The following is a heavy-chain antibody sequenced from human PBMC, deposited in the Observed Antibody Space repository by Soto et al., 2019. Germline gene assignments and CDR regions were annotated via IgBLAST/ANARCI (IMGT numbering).Heavy chain of an antibody. Sequence: EVQLVESGGGLVQPGGSLRLSCAASGFTFSSYSMNWVRQAPGKGLEWVSYISSSSSTIYYADSVKGRFTISRDNAKNSVRLQMNSLRDEDTAVYYCARGGKGIAVAGTVYWGQGTLVTVSS. J-gene: IGHJ4*02. CDR3: ARGGKGIAVAGTVY. CDR2: ISSSSSTI. V-gene: IGHV3-48*02. D-gene: IGHD6-19*01. CDR1: GFTFSSYS.